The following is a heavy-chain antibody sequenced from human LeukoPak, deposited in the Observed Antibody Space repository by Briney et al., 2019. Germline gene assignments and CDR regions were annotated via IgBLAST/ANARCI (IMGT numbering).Heavy chain of an antibody. CDR1: GFTFSSYS. Sequence: GGSLRLSCAASGFTFSSYSMNWVRQAPGKGLEWVSYISSSSSTIYYADSVKGRFTISRDNAKNSLYLQMNSLRAEDTAVYYCARGDISNPGYFQHWGQGTLVTVSS. J-gene: IGHJ1*01. V-gene: IGHV3-48*04. D-gene: IGHD6-13*01. CDR3: ARGDISNPGYFQH. CDR2: ISSSSSTI.